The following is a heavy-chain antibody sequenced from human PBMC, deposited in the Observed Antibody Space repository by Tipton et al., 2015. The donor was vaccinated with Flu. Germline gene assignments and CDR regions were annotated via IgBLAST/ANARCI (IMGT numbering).Heavy chain of an antibody. Sequence: SLRLSCAASGFTFSDYYMSWIRQAPGKGLEWISFISSSNGTIYYADSVKGRFTISRDNAKNSLYLQMISLRAEDTAVYYCARLTRNSSGRGILQHWGQGTLVTVSS. CDR3: ARLTRNSSGRGILQH. J-gene: IGHJ1*01. V-gene: IGHV3-11*01. D-gene: IGHD3-22*01. CDR1: GFTFSDYY. CDR2: ISSSNGTI.